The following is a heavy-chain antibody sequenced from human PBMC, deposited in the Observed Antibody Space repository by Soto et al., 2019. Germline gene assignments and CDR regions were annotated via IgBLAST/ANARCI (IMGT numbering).Heavy chain of an antibody. CDR1: GFTFSSYG. D-gene: IGHD6-19*01. CDR3: AKDRWSAYSSGWVY. J-gene: IGHJ4*02. Sequence: TGGSLSLSCAASGFTFSSYGMHWVRQAPGKGLEWVAVISYDGSNKYYADSVKGRFTISRDNSKNTLYLQMNSLRAEDTAVYYCAKDRWSAYSSGWVYWGQGTLVTVSS. CDR2: ISYDGSNK. V-gene: IGHV3-30*18.